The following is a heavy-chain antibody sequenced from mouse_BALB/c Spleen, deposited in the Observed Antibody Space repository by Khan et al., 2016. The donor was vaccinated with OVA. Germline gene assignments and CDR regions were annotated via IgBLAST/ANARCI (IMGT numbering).Heavy chain of an antibody. J-gene: IGHJ3*01. CDR3: ASEGTYYGYDGFAY. D-gene: IGHD2-9*01. CDR2: INTNTAES. V-gene: IGHV9-3*02. CDR1: GYTFTNFG. Sequence: QIQLVQSGPELKKPGETVKISCKASGYTFTNFGMNWVKQAPGKGLKWMGWINTNTAESTCAEEFKGRFAFSLETSASTAYLQINNLKNEDTSTYFCASEGTYYGYDGFAYWGQGTLVTVSA.